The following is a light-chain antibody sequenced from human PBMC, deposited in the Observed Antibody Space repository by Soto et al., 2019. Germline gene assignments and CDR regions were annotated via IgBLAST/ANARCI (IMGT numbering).Light chain of an antibody. CDR1: QSASSNY. CDR3: QQYGSSPLFT. CDR2: GAS. J-gene: IGKJ3*01. V-gene: IGKV3-20*01. Sequence: EIVLTQSPGTLSLSPGERATLSCRASQSASSNYLAWYQRKPGQAPRLLIYGASSRATGIPDRFSGSGSGTDFTLTISRLEPEDFAVYYCQQYGSSPLFTFGPGTKVDIK.